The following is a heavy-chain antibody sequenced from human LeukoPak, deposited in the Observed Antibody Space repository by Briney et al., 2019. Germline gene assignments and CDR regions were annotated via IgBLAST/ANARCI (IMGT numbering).Heavy chain of an antibody. J-gene: IGHJ4*02. D-gene: IGHD3-9*01. CDR3: ARGWYYDILTGYYNGFDY. CDR1: GFTFSSYS. CDR2: ISSSSSYI. Sequence: GGSLRLSCAASGFTFSSYSMNWVRQAPGKGLEWVSSISSSSSYIYYADSVKGRFTIFRDNAKDSLYLQMNSLRAEDTAVYYCARGWYYDILTGYYNGFDYWGQGTLVTVSS. V-gene: IGHV3-21*04.